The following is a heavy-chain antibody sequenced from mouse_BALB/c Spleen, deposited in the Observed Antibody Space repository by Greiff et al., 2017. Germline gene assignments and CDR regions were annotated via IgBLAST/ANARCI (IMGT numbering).Heavy chain of an antibody. CDR3: ARSLFDY. V-gene: IGHV1-87*01. Sequence: QVQLKQSGAELARPGASVKLSCKASGYTFTSYWMQWVEQRPGQGLEWIGAIYPGDGDTRYTQKFTGKATLTADKSSSTAYMQLSSLASEDSAVYYCARSLFDYWGQGTTLTVSS. CDR1: GYTFTSYW. J-gene: IGHJ2*01. CDR2: IYPGDGDT.